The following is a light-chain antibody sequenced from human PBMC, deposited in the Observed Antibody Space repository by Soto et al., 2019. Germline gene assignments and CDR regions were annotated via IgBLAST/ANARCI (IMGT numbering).Light chain of an antibody. Sequence: IVMTQSPATLSVSPGERATLSCRASQSVGRSLAWYQQKPGQAPRLLIYGTSARATGIPATFSGSGSGTEFTLTISGLQSEDFAVYYCQQYNNWPRTFGQGTKVDIK. CDR3: QQYNNWPRT. CDR1: QSVGRS. J-gene: IGKJ1*01. CDR2: GTS. V-gene: IGKV3-15*01.